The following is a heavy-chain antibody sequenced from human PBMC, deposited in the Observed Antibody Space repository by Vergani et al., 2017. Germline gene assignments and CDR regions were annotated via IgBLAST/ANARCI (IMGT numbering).Heavy chain of an antibody. J-gene: IGHJ6*03. V-gene: IGHV1-69*06. CDR1: GGTFSSYA. CDR2: IIPIFGTA. Sequence: QVQLVQSGAEVKKPGSSVKVSCKASGGTFSSYAISWVRQAPGQGLEWMGGIIPIFGTANYAQKLQGRVTITADKSTSTAYMELSSLRSEDTAVYYCARGRSGTAMVRTSYYYYYMDVWGKGTTVTVSS. D-gene: IGHD5-18*01. CDR3: ARGRSGTAMVRTSYYYYYMDV.